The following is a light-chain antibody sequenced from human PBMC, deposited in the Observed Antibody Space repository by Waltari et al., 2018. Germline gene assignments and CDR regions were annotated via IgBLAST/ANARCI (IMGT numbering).Light chain of an antibody. CDR1: SSNIGGYD. Sequence: QSVLTQPPSVSGYPGQRVTISCTGSSSNIGGYDVHWYQQLPGTAPKLLIFENNKRPSAVSDRFSGSKSATSASLTISGLQSEDEAEYYFEAWDNSLNGILFGGGTRLTVL. CDR2: ENN. J-gene: IGLJ2*01. V-gene: IGLV1-44*01. CDR3: EAWDNSLNGIL.